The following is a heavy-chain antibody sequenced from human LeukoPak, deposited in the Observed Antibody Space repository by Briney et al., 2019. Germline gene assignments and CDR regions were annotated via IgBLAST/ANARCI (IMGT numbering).Heavy chain of an antibody. Sequence: GGSLRLSCAVSGFTLSSYSMNWVRQAPGKGLGWVASNSGINNYIYYADSVKGRFTISRDNAKNSLYLQMNSLRAEDTAVYYCARDYDGLTPSITGTRAFDIWGQGTMVTVSS. CDR1: GFTLSSYS. CDR2: NSGINNYI. J-gene: IGHJ3*02. CDR3: ARDYDGLTPSITGTRAFDI. V-gene: IGHV3-21*01. D-gene: IGHD1-7*01.